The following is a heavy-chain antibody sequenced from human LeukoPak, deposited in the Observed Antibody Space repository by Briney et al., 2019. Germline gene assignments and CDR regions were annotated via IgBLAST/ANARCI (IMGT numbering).Heavy chain of an antibody. CDR1: GFTFDDYA. CDR2: ISWNSGSI. Sequence: GGSLRLSCAASGFTFDDYAMHWVRQAPGKGLEWVSGISWNSGSIGYADSVKGRFTISRDNAKNSLYLQMNSLRAEDTALYYCAKDSPAEPLDFDYWGQGTLVTVSS. CDR3: AKDSPAEPLDFDY. V-gene: IGHV3-9*01. J-gene: IGHJ4*02. D-gene: IGHD1-14*01.